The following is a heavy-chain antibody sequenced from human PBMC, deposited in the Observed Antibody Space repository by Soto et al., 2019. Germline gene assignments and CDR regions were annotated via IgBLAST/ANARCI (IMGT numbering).Heavy chain of an antibody. CDR1: GFPFANFL. J-gene: IGHJ1*01. V-gene: IGHV3-49*03. D-gene: IGHD3-10*01. Sequence: EVYLVESGGGLVEPGRSLRLSCTGSGFPFANFLMSWFRQAPGKGLEWVGFIRSQPYGGTTQDAASVRGRFTISRDDSKGIAYLQMNRLKSEDSGVYYCIGSFPFGGQGTLVTVSS. CDR2: IRSQPYGGTT. CDR3: IGSFPF.